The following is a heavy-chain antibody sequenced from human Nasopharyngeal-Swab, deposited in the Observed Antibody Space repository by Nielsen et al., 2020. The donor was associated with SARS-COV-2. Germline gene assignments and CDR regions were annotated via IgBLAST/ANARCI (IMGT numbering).Heavy chain of an antibody. CDR3: AKDEDSSPSQRGY. CDR1: GFTFNSYA. Sequence: ESLKISCAASGFTFNSYAMSWVRQAPGKGLEWVSVIYSGGSSTYYADSVKGRLTISRDNSKNTLSLQMNSLKFEDTAVYYCAKDEDSSPSQRGYWGQGTLVTVSS. J-gene: IGHJ4*02. D-gene: IGHD6-6*01. V-gene: IGHV3-23*03. CDR2: IYSGGSST.